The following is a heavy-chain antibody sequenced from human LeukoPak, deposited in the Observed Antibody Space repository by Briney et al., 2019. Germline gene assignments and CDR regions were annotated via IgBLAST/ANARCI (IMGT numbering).Heavy chain of an antibody. Sequence: SETLSLTCTVSGGSISGYYWSWMRQPPGQGLEWIGYIYYSGTTDYNPSLKSRVTISVDTSKNQFSLKLTSVTAADTAVYYCSGDNDAFDIWGQGTMVTVSS. J-gene: IGHJ3*02. CDR2: IYYSGTT. V-gene: IGHV4-59*01. CDR3: SGDNDAFDI. D-gene: IGHD2-21*02. CDR1: GGSISGYY.